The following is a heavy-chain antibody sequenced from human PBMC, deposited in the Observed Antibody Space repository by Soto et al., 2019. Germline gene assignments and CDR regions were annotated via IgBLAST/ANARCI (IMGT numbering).Heavy chain of an antibody. V-gene: IGHV4-4*07. CDR2: IYSSGGT. D-gene: IGHD3-3*01. CDR1: GGAISGYY. J-gene: IGHJ5*02. Sequence: PSETLSLTCTVSGGAISGYYWTWIRQSAGKGLEWIGRIYSSGGTKYNPSLQSRVTMSLDTSKHQFSLRLTSVTAPDPAVYYFAIGQRFSDSFDPWGQGTLVTVSS. CDR3: AIGQRFSDSFDP.